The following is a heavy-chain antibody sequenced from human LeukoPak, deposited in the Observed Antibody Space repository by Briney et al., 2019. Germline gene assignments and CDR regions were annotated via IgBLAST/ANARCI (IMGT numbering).Heavy chain of an antibody. CDR2: ITDNGGST. CDR1: GFTFSSYS. D-gene: IGHD2-21*01. J-gene: IGHJ4*02. Sequence: GGSLRLSCAASGFTFSSYSMNWVRQAPGKGLEWVAAITDNGGSTYYADSVKGRFTISRDNFKNMVYLQMNSLRTDDTAVYYCARGKLLTYYFDYWGQGTLVTVSS. CDR3: ARGKLLTYYFDY. V-gene: IGHV3-23*01.